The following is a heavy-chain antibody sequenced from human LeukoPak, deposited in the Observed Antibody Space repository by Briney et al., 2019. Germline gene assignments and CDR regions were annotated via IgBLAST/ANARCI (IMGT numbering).Heavy chain of an antibody. CDR3: ARVFSSGWYGGFDY. J-gene: IGHJ4*02. CDR2: INWNGDST. CDR1: GFTFDDYG. Sequence: TGGSLRLSCAASGFTFDDYGMSWVRQAPGKGLEWVSGINWNGDSTGYADSVKGRFTISRDNAKNSLYLQMNSLRAEDTALYYCARVFSSGWYGGFDYWGQGTLVTVSS. D-gene: IGHD6-19*01. V-gene: IGHV3-20*04.